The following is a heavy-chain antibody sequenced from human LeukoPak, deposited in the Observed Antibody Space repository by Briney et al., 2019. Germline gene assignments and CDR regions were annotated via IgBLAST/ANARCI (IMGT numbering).Heavy chain of an antibody. V-gene: IGHV3-11*06. CDR2: ISSSSSYT. J-gene: IGHJ5*02. CDR3: ARNYGGNSDWFDP. D-gene: IGHD4-23*01. CDR1: GFTFSDYY. Sequence: KPGGSLRLSCAASGFTFSDYYMSWICQAPGKGLEWVSYISSSSSYTNYADSVKGRFTISRDNAKNSLYLQMNSLRAEDTAVYYCARNYGGNSDWFDPWGQGTLVTVSS.